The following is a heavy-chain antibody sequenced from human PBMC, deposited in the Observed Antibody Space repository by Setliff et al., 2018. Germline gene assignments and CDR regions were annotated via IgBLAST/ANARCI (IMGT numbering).Heavy chain of an antibody. V-gene: IGHV4-59*08. CDR1: GGGSINNYY. J-gene: IGHJ4*02. D-gene: IGHD3-10*01. CDR3: ARQPSSGAYYNPRPYYFDY. CDR2: VHFGGDT. Sequence: SETLSLTCTVSGGGSINNYYWSWVRQSPGKGLEWIGFVHFGGDTNYNPSLKSRVTMSADTSDNQFSLNLRSVTAADTAVYFCARQPSSGAYYNPRPYYFDYWGQGTLVTVSS.